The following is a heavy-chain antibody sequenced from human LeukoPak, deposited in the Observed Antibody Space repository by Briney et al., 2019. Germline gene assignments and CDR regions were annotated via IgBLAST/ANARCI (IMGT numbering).Heavy chain of an antibody. D-gene: IGHD6-13*01. J-gene: IGHJ6*02. CDR1: GYTFTSYD. Sequence: ASVKVSCKASGYTFTSYDINWVRQATGQGLEWMGWMNPNSGNTGYAQKFQGRVTMTRNTSISTAYMELSSLRSEDTAVYYCARAPGYSSSWYEGGYYYYGMNVWGQGTTVTVSS. V-gene: IGHV1-8*01. CDR3: ARAPGYSSSWYEGGYYYYGMNV. CDR2: MNPNSGNT.